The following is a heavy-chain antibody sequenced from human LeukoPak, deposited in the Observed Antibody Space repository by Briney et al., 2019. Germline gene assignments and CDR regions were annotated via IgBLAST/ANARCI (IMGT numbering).Heavy chain of an antibody. V-gene: IGHV4-34*01. Sequence: SETLSLTCAVYGGSFSGYYWSWLRQPPGKGVEWIGEINHSGSTNYNPCLTSPATISVDPSKNQFSLKLSSVTAADTAVYYCAIGAHSYRSSTSCELRYYFDYWGQGTLVTGSS. CDR1: GGSFSGYY. D-gene: IGHD2-2*01. CDR3: AIGAHSYRSSTSCELRYYFDY. J-gene: IGHJ4*02. CDR2: INHSGST.